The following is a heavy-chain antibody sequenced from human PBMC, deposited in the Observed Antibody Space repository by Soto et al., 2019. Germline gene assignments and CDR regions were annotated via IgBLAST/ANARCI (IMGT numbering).Heavy chain of an antibody. CDR2: IYHTGST. J-gene: IGHJ5*02. Sequence: QVQLQESGSGLVGPSETLSLTCTVSGDSITRYFWSWIRQSPGKGLEWIGWIYHTGSTNYNPSVNRRVTISVDTSKNQFSLKMESVTATDTAVYYCAGSVVIVGAIGKRFDPWGQGALVSVSS. D-gene: IGHD3-22*01. V-gene: IGHV4-59*08. CDR3: AGSVVIVGAIGKRFDP. CDR1: GDSITRYF.